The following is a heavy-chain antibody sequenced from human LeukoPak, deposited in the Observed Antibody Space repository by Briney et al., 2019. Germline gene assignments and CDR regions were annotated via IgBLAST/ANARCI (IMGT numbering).Heavy chain of an antibody. J-gene: IGHJ3*02. CDR3: ARGRRYFDWLGAFDI. CDR2: INPKSGDP. D-gene: IGHD3-9*01. CDR1: GYTFTGYY. V-gene: IGHV1-2*02. Sequence: ASVKVSCKASGYTFTGYYMHWVRQAPGQGLEWMGWINPKSGDPHYSQKFQGRVTMTRETSISTAYMDLTRLSSDDRAVYYCARGRRYFDWLGAFDIWGQGTMVTVSS.